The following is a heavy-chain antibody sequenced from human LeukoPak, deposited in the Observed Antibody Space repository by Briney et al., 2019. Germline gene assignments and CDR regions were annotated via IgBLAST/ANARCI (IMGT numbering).Heavy chain of an antibody. J-gene: IGHJ5*02. Sequence: ASVKVSCKASGYSFTSYYMHWLRLAPGQGLEWMGIINPSGGSTSYAHKFQGRVTMTRDMSTSTDYMELSSLRSEDTAVYYCARDNSVEDTAWWFDPWGQGTLVSVYS. CDR1: GYSFTSYY. V-gene: IGHV1-46*01. D-gene: IGHD4-23*01. CDR2: INPSGGST. CDR3: ARDNSVEDTAWWFDP.